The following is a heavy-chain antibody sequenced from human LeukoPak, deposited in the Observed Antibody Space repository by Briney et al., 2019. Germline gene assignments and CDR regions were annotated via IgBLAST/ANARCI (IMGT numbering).Heavy chain of an antibody. Sequence: GGSLRLSCAASGFTFSDYYMSWIRQAPGKGLEWVSYISSSNRYTNYADSVKGRFTISRDNAKNSLYLQMNSLRDEDTAVYYCARDQDYGFDSWGQGTLVTVSS. J-gene: IGHJ4*02. V-gene: IGHV3-11*06. CDR1: GFTFSDYY. D-gene: IGHD4-17*01. CDR2: ISSSNRYT. CDR3: ARDQDYGFDS.